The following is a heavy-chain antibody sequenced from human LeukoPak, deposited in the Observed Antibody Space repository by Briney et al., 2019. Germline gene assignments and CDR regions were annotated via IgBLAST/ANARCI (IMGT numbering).Heavy chain of an antibody. J-gene: IGHJ4*02. CDR1: GFTFSTYA. CDR2: VSGGGAYT. D-gene: IGHD2-8*01. V-gene: IGHV3-23*01. CDR3: AKRITVSAGYYLDS. Sequence: PGGSLRLSCAASGFTFSTYAMSWVRQAPGKGLEWVSTVSGGGAYTYYADSVKDRFTVSRDDSKSMHFLQMNSLRPEDTALYFCAKRITVSAGYYLDSWGQGTLVTVSS.